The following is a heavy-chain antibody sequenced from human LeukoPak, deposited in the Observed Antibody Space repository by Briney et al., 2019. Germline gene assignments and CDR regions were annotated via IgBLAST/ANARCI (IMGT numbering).Heavy chain of an antibody. CDR2: IYYSGST. J-gene: IGHJ6*02. CDR3: ARDRVRDGLDV. V-gene: IGHV4-59*12. Sequence: SETLSLTCTVSGGSISSYYWSWIRQPPGKGLEWIGYIYYSGSTNYNPSLKSRVTISVDTSKNQFSLKLSFVTAADTAVYYCARDRVRDGLDVWGQGTTVTVSS. D-gene: IGHD6-25*01. CDR1: GGSISSYY.